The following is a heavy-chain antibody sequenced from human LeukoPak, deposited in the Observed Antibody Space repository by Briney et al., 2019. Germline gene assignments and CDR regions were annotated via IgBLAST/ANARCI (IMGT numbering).Heavy chain of an antibody. CDR3: AKDPNGDYGGAFSFQR. CDR2: ISGSGGST. J-gene: IGHJ1*01. V-gene: IGHV3-23*01. D-gene: IGHD4-17*01. Sequence: GGSLRLSCAASGFTFSNYAMVWVRQAPGKGLEWVSAISGSGGSTYYADSVKGRFTISRDNAKNTLYLQMNSLRAEDTAVYYCAKDPNGDYGGAFSFQRWGQGTLVTVSS. CDR1: GFTFSNYA.